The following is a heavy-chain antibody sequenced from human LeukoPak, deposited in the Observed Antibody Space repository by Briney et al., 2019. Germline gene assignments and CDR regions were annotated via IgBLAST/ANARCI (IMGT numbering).Heavy chain of an antibody. CDR1: GGSISSSNYY. Sequence: SETLSLTCSVSGGSISSSNYYWGWVRQPPGKGLEWIGAIFPRGSTYFNPSLKSRVTISLDTSRNQFSLIVNSVTAADTAVYYCAALISGSYHFNYWGQGTLVTVSS. D-gene: IGHD1-26*01. CDR2: IFPRGST. V-gene: IGHV4-39*01. CDR3: AALISGSYHFNY. J-gene: IGHJ4*02.